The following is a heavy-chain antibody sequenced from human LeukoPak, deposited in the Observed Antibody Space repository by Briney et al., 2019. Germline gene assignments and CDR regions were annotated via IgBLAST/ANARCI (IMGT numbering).Heavy chain of an antibody. Sequence: SETLSLTCAVYGGSFSGYYRSWIRQPPGKGLEWIGEINHSGSTNYNPSLKSRVTISVDTSKNQFSLKLSSVTAADTAVYYCARGGIVATTLFDYWGQGTLVTVSS. V-gene: IGHV4-34*01. CDR1: GGSFSGYY. D-gene: IGHD5-12*01. CDR2: INHSGST. J-gene: IGHJ4*02. CDR3: ARGGIVATTLFDY.